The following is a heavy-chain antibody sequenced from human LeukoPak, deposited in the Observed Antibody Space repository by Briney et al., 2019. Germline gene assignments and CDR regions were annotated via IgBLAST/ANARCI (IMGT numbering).Heavy chain of an antibody. CDR1: GSSFSSNS. D-gene: IGHD5-18*01. CDR2: ISTSSSTI. CDR3: ARHLSGVTGYTYGRGIDY. Sequence: GGSPRLSCAASGSSFSSNSMNCARQDPGKGLEWVTYISTSSSTIYYADSVKGRFTISRDNAKKSLYLQMNSLRAEDTAVYYCARHLSGVTGYTYGRGIDYWLQGTLLSVCS. J-gene: IGHJ4*02. V-gene: IGHV3-48*04.